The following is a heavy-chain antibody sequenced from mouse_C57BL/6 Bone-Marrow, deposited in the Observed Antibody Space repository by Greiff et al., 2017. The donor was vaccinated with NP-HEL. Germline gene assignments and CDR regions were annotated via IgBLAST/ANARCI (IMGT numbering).Heavy chain of an antibody. J-gene: IGHJ1*03. CDR1: GYSFTSYY. CDR3: AREGSYYGSSPWYFDV. Sequence: QVQLQQSGPELVKPGASVKISCKASGYSFTSYYIHWVKQRPGQGLEWIGWIYPGSGNTKYNEKFKGKATLTADTSSSTAYMQLSSLTSEDSAVYYCAREGSYYGSSPWYFDVWGTGTTVTVSS. D-gene: IGHD1-1*01. CDR2: IYPGSGNT. V-gene: IGHV1-66*01.